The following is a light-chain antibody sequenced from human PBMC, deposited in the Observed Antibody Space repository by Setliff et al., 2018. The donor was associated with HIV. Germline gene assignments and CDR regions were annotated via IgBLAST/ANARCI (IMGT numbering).Light chain of an antibody. V-gene: IGLV2-14*01. CDR1: SSDVGGYNY. CDR2: EVS. CDR3: TSYASSTHYV. Sequence: QSVLTQPASVSGSPGQSITISCTGTSSDVGGYNYVSWYQQHPGKAPKLMIYEVSNRPSGVSNRFSGSKSGNTASLTTPGLQAEDEADYYCTSYASSTHYVFGTGTKVTVL. J-gene: IGLJ1*01.